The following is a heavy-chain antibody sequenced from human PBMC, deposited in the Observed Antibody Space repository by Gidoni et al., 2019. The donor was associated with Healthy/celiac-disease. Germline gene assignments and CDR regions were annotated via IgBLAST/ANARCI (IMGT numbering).Heavy chain of an antibody. V-gene: IGHV2-5*01. Sequence: QITLKESGPTLLTPTQTLTLTCTFPGFSLSTSGVGVGWIRQPPGKALEWLALIYWNDDKRYSPSLKSRLTITKDTSKNQVFLTMTNMDPVDTATYYCAHTLLHYYDSSGYTNYYYYGMDVWGQGTTVTVSS. CDR3: AHTLLHYYDSSGYTNYYYYGMDV. D-gene: IGHD3-22*01. J-gene: IGHJ6*02. CDR2: IYWNDDK. CDR1: GFSLSTSGVG.